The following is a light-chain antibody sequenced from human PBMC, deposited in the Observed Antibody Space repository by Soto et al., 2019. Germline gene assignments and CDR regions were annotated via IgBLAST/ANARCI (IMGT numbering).Light chain of an antibody. CDR3: MQALQTPYT. Sequence: EIVMTQSPLSLPVTPGESASITCRASQRLLHSNGYNYLDWYLQKPGQSPQLLMYLGSNRASGVPDRVSGSGSGTDFTLKISRVEAEDVGVYYCMQALQTPYTFGQGTKLEIK. V-gene: IGKV2-28*01. CDR1: QRLLHSNGYNY. J-gene: IGKJ2*01. CDR2: LGS.